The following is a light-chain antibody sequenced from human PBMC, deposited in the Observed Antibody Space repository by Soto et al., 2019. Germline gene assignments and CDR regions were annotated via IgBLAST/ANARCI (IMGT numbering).Light chain of an antibody. V-gene: IGKV3-20*01. CDR2: GAS. J-gene: IGKJ1*01. CDR3: QQYGSSPET. CDR1: QSVSRSY. Sequence: EIVLTQSPGTLSLSPGERATLSCRASQSVSRSYLAWYQQKPGQAPRLLIYGASSRATGIPDRFSGSGSGTDFTLTISRREPEDFAVYYCQQYGSSPETFGQGTKVEIK.